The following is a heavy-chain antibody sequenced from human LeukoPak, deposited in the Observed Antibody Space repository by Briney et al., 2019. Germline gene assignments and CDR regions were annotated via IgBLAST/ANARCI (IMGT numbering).Heavy chain of an antibody. CDR2: FSGSGGGT. J-gene: IGHJ4*02. Sequence: GGSLRLSCAASGFTFISNAMHWVRQAPGKGLEWVSTFSGSGGGTYYADSVKGRFTISRDNFKNTLYLQMNSLRAEDTAVYYCTKAYYFDYWGQGTLVTVSS. CDR1: GFTFISNA. V-gene: IGHV3-23*01. CDR3: TKAYYFDY.